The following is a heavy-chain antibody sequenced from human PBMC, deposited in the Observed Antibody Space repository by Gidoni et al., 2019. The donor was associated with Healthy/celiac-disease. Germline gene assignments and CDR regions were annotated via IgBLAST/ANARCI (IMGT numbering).Heavy chain of an antibody. CDR2: ITPIFGTA. Sequence: QVQLVQSGAEVKKPGSSVKVSCKASGGTFSSYAISWVLQAPGQGLEWMGGITPIFGTANYAQKFQGRVTITADESTSTAYMELSSLRSEDTAVYYCARGGVYSYGYLDWFDPWGQGTLVTVSS. CDR3: ARGGVYSYGYLDWFDP. D-gene: IGHD5-18*01. V-gene: IGHV1-69*01. J-gene: IGHJ5*02. CDR1: GGTFSSYA.